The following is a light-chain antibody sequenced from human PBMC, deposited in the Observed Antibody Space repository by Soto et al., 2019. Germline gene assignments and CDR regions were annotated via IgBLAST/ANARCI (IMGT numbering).Light chain of an antibody. CDR1: QSVRSY. J-gene: IGKJ1*01. CDR2: DAS. Sequence: EIVLTQSPATLSLSPGERATLSCRASQSVRSYLAWYRQKPGQAPRLLIYDASNRATGIPARFSGSGSGTDFTLTISSLEPEDFAVYYCQQYGSSGTFGQGTKVDIK. CDR3: QQYGSSGT. V-gene: IGKV3-11*01.